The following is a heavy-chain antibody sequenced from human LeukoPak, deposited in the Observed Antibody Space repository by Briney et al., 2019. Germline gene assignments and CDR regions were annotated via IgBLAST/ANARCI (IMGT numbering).Heavy chain of an antibody. J-gene: IGHJ4*02. CDR1: GGSISSGGYY. V-gene: IGHV4-31*03. CDR3: ARDGNSSGSRGY. CDR2: IYYSGST. Sequence: SQTLSLTCTVSGGSISSGGYYWSWIRQHPGKGLEWIGYIYYSGSTYYNPSLKSRVTISVDTSKNQFSLKLSSVTAADTAVYYCARDGNSSGSRGYWGQGTLVTASS. D-gene: IGHD3-22*01.